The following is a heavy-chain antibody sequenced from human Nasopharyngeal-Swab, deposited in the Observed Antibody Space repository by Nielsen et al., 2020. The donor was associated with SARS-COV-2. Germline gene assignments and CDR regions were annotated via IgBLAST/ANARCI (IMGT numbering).Heavy chain of an antibody. D-gene: IGHD3-10*01. CDR2: ISGDGGRT. V-gene: IGHV3-43*02. J-gene: IGHJ5*01. CDR3: VKDTSPEVMVRGATLDS. CDR1: GFTFDEYA. Sequence: GGSLRLSCATSGFTFDEYAIHWVRQAPGKGLEWVSVISGDGGRTYYADSVKGRFTISRDNSKNFLYLQMLSLRTDDTGFYFCVKDTSPEVMVRGATLDSWGQGTLVTVSS.